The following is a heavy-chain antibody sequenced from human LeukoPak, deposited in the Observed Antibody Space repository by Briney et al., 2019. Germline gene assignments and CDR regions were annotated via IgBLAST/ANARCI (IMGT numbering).Heavy chain of an antibody. V-gene: IGHV1-46*01. Sequence: ASVKVSCRASGYTFTSYYMHWVRQAPRQGLEWMGIVNPSSGSTSYAQKFQGRVTMTRDTSTSTVYMELSSLRSEDTAVYYCAGDDGYGQRDFDYWGQGTLVTVSS. J-gene: IGHJ4*02. CDR2: VNPSSGST. CDR1: GYTFTSYY. CDR3: AGDDGYGQRDFDY. D-gene: IGHD5-24*01.